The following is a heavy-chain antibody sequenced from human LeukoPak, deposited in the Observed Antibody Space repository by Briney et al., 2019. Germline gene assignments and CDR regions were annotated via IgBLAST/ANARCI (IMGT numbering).Heavy chain of an antibody. CDR2: ISGSGGST. Sequence: GGSLRLSCAASGFTFSSYAMSWVRQAPGKGLEWVSAISGSGGSTYYADPVKGRFTISRDNSKNTLYLQMNSLRAEDTAVYYCAYCGGDCYSRGYYFDYWGQGTLVTVSS. V-gene: IGHV3-23*01. CDR3: AYCGGDCYSRGYYFDY. CDR1: GFTFSSYA. J-gene: IGHJ4*02. D-gene: IGHD2-21*01.